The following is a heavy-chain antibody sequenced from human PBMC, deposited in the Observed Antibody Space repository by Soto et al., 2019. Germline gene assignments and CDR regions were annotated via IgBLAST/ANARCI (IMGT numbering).Heavy chain of an antibody. Sequence: PSETLCLTCTVTGGSLRCYYWMWIRQPPGKGLEWMGYIYYSGGTNYNPSLQSRVTMSVDTSKNQFSLKLSSVTAADTAVYYCARESPGAGHFDYWGQGTLVTVSS. CDR1: GGSLRCYY. CDR2: IYYSGGT. V-gene: IGHV4-59*01. D-gene: IGHD1-26*01. J-gene: IGHJ4*02. CDR3: ARESPGAGHFDY.